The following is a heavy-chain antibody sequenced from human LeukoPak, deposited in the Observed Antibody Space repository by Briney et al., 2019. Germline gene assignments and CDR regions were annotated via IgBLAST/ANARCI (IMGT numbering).Heavy chain of an antibody. CDR3: ARVVAHGSGSFWYYYYYMDV. Sequence: PSETLSLTCAVYGGSFSGYYWSWIRQPPGKGLEWIGEINHSGSTNYSPSLKSRVTISVDTSKNQFSLKLSSVTAADTAVYYCARVVAHGSGSFWYYYYYMDVWGKGTTVTVSS. CDR1: GGSFSGYY. J-gene: IGHJ6*03. D-gene: IGHD3-10*01. V-gene: IGHV4-34*01. CDR2: INHSGST.